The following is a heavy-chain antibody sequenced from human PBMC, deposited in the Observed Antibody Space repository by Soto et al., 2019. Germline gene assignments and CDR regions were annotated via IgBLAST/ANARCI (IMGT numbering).Heavy chain of an antibody. CDR2: INAGNGNT. CDR1: GYTFTSYA. Sequence: SVKVSCKASGYTFTSYAMHWLRQAPGQRLEWMGWINAGNGNTKYSQKFQGRVTITRDTFASTAYMELSSLRSEDTAVYYCARVHYYDSSGYDYWGQGTLVTVSS. J-gene: IGHJ4*02. CDR3: ARVHYYDSSGYDY. D-gene: IGHD3-22*01. V-gene: IGHV1-3*01.